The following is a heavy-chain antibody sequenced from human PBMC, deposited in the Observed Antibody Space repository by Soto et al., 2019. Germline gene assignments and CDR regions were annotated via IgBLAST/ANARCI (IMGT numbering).Heavy chain of an antibody. CDR3: ARLGGYCSTTSCYGYYAMDV. V-gene: IGHV4-30-4*01. CDR2: IYYSGST. J-gene: IGHJ6*02. Sequence: SETLSLTCTVSGGSISSGDYYWSWIRQPPGKGLEWIGYIYYSGSTYYNPSLKSRVTISVDRSKNQFSLKLSSVTAADTAMYYCARLGGYCSTTSCYGYYAMDVWGQGTTVTVSS. D-gene: IGHD2-2*01. CDR1: GGSISSGDYY.